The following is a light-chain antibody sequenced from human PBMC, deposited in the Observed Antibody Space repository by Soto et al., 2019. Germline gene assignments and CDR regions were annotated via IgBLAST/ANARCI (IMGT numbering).Light chain of an antibody. CDR3: QQYGSSPQT. J-gene: IGKJ1*01. Sequence: EIVLTQSPGNLSLSPGERATLSCRASQSVSSSYLAWYQQKPGQAPRLLIYDASSRATGIPDRFSGSGSGTDFTLTISRLEPEDFAVYYCQQYGSSPQTFGQGTKVEIK. V-gene: IGKV3-20*01. CDR1: QSVSSSY. CDR2: DAS.